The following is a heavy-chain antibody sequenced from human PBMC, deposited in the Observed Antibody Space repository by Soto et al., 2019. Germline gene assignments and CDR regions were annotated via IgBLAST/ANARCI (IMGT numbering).Heavy chain of an antibody. CDR2: ISNTGGTT. V-gene: IGHV3-23*01. D-gene: IGHD4-17*01. CDR1: GFTFSNFA. J-gene: IGHJ4*02. Sequence: PGGSLRLSCATSGFTFSNFAMSWVRQAPGKGLEWVSTISNTGGTTYYADSVKGRFTISRDTSKNTLYLQMNSLRAEDTAMFFCATPNTETSSGAYAVHWGPETLLTVSS. CDR3: ATPNTETSSGAYAVH.